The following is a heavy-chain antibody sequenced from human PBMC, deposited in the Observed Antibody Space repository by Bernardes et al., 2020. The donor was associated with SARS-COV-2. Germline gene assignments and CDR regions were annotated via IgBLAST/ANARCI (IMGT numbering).Heavy chain of an antibody. CDR1: GCTFSCYA. V-gene: IGHV3-23*01. CDR3: AKREYYDFWSGPIDY. CDR2: ISGSGGST. D-gene: IGHD3-3*01. Sequence: GSLRLTCAASGCTFSCYAMDWVRQTPGKGLEWVSAISGSGGSTYYADSVRGRFTISRDNSKNTLYLQMNSQRAEDTAVYYCAKREYYDFWSGPIDYWGQGTLVTVSS. J-gene: IGHJ4*02.